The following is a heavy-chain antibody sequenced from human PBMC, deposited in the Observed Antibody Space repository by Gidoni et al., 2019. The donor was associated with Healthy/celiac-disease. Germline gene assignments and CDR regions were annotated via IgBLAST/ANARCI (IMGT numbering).Heavy chain of an antibody. J-gene: IGHJ5*02. V-gene: IGHV4-34*01. CDR1: GGSFSGYY. CDR2: INHSGST. CDR3: ARAGWFGVSWFDP. D-gene: IGHD3-10*01. Sequence: QVQLQQWGAGLLKPSETLSLPCAVYGGSFSGYYWSWIRQPPGKGLEWIGEINHSGSTNYNPSLKSRVTISVDTSKNQFSLKLSSVTAADTAVYYCARAGWFGVSWFDPWGQGTLVTVSS.